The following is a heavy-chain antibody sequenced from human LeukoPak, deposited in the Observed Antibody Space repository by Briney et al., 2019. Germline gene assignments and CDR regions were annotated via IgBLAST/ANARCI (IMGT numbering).Heavy chain of an antibody. V-gene: IGHV4-4*09. CDR3: ARQSNEYFYFDY. J-gene: IGHJ4*02. Sequence: PSETLSLTCTVSGASISNYYWSWIRQPPGKGLEWIAYIFPSGSTSSNPSLKSRVTISIDTSKNHFSLKLSYATAADTAVYYCARQSNEYFYFDYWGQGSLVTVSS. CDR2: IFPSGST. D-gene: IGHD2/OR15-2a*01. CDR1: GASISNYY.